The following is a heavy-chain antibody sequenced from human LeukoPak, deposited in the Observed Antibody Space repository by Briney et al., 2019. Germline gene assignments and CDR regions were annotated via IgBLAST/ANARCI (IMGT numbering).Heavy chain of an antibody. Sequence: SETLSLTCTVSGGSISSYYWSWIRQPPGKGLEWFGYIYYSGSTNYNPSLKSRVTISVDTSKNQFSLKLSSVTAADTAVYYCARGDSTVTPKYFQYWGQGTLVTVSS. CDR1: GGSISSYY. CDR2: IYYSGST. CDR3: ARGDSTVTPKYFQY. V-gene: IGHV4-59*01. J-gene: IGHJ1*01. D-gene: IGHD4-23*01.